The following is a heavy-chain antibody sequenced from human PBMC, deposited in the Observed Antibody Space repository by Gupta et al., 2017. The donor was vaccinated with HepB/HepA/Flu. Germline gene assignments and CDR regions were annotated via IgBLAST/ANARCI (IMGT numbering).Heavy chain of an antibody. Sequence: EVQLVESGGGLVQPGGSMRLSCAASGFTFSIYRINWIRQAPGKKLEWVAYISSTYEIWYADSVKGRFTISRDNGKNSLYLQMNSLRDEDTALYYCVRDKDWAFDSWGQGTPVTVSS. CDR2: ISSTYEI. CDR1: GFTFSIYR. J-gene: IGHJ4*02. CDR3: VRDKDWAFDS. D-gene: IGHD3/OR15-3a*01. V-gene: IGHV3-48*02.